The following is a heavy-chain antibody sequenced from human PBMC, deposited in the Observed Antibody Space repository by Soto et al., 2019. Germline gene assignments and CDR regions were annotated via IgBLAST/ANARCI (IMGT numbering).Heavy chain of an antibody. V-gene: IGHV3-23*01. CDR1: GFTFSTYA. J-gene: IGHJ1*01. D-gene: IGHD2-2*01. CDR3: AKARGSSTPAPGSY. Sequence: EVQLLASGGGLVQPGESLRLFCAASGFTFSTYAMSWVRQAPGKGLEWVSVISGSGGDTYYADSVKGRFTIARDNSKNTLSLQMNSLRAEDTAVYYCAKARGSSTPAPGSYWGQGTQVTVSS. CDR2: ISGSGGDT.